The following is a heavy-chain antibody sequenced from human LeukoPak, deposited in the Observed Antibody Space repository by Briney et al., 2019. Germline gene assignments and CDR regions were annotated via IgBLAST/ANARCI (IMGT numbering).Heavy chain of an antibody. CDR1: GFTLSSYT. J-gene: IGHJ3*02. CDR2: ISSSSTYL. Sequence: GGSLRLSCAASGFTLSSYTMNWVRQAPGQELEWVSSISSSSTYLGYADSLKGRFTISRGNAKNSLYLQMNSLRAEDTAVYYCARRSYCGGDCYGSDAFDIWGQGTMATVSS. V-gene: IGHV3-21*01. D-gene: IGHD2-21*02. CDR3: ARRSYCGGDCYGSDAFDI.